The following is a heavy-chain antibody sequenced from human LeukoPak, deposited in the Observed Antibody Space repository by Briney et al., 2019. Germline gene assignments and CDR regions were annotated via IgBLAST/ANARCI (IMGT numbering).Heavy chain of an antibody. V-gene: IGHV1-69*05. CDR2: IIPIFGTA. CDR3: ARVVDGDYVPYFDY. Sequence: ASVKVSCKASGGTFSRYAISWVRQAPGQGLEWMGGIIPIFGTANYAQKFQGRVTITTDVSTSTAYMELSSLRSEDTAVYYCARVVDGDYVPYFDYWGQGTLVTVSS. CDR1: GGTFSRYA. D-gene: IGHD4-17*01. J-gene: IGHJ4*02.